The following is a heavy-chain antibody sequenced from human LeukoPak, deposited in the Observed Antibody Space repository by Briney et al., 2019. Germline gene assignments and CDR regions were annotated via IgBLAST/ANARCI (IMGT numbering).Heavy chain of an antibody. CDR3: TREGVDVFDI. CDR2: ISYDGSNK. D-gene: IGHD3-10*01. Sequence: SGGSLRLSCAASGFTFSSYGMHWVRQAPGKGLEWVAVISYDGSNKYYADSVKGRFTISRDNSKNTLYLQMNSLRAEDTAVYYCTREGVDVFDIWGQGTMVTVSS. V-gene: IGHV3-30*03. CDR1: GFTFSSYG. J-gene: IGHJ3*02.